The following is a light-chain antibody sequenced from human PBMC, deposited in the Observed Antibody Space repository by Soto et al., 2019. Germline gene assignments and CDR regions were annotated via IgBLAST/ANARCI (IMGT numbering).Light chain of an antibody. CDR3: QQYYDLLLT. Sequence: DIQMTQSPSSLSASVGDRVTITCQGSRDISNYLNWYQQKPGKAPKLLIYDASHLETGVPSRFSGSGSGTDFTFTISSMQPEDIATYYCQQYYDLLLTFGGGTKVEIK. V-gene: IGKV1-33*01. J-gene: IGKJ4*01. CDR1: RDISNY. CDR2: DAS.